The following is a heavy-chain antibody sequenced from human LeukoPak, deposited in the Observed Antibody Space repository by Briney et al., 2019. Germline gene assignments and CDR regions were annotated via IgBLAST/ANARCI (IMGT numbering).Heavy chain of an antibody. D-gene: IGHD1-26*01. CDR3: AREAVGAIGWFDP. CDR2: ISFSSNTI. Sequence: GGSLRLSCAASGFTFSNYNMNWVRQAPGKGLEWISYISFSSNTIYYVDSVKGRFTISRDNAKNSLYLQMNGLRAEDTAVYYCAREAVGAIGWFDPWGQGTLVTVSS. V-gene: IGHV3-48*01. J-gene: IGHJ5*02. CDR1: GFTFSNYN.